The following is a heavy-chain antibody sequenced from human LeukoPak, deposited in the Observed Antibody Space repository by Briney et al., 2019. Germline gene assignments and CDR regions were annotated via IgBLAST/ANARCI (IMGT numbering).Heavy chain of an antibody. CDR2: INSDGKTV. CDR1: EFMFSSYE. Sequence: PGGSLRLSCAAPEFMFSSYEMNWVRQAPGKGLEWVSYINSDGKTVYYADSVKGRFTVSRDNAKKSLYLQMNSLRAEDTAVYYCARDARPVDAIPTFDYWGQGTLVAVSS. J-gene: IGHJ4*02. D-gene: IGHD2-8*01. CDR3: ARDARPVDAIPTFDY. V-gene: IGHV3-48*03.